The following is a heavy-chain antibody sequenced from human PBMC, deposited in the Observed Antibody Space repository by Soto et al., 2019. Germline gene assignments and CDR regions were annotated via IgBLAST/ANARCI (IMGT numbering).Heavy chain of an antibody. CDR1: GYTFTAYH. CDR2: INPNSGGA. CDR3: ARDYSGHGMDV. J-gene: IGHJ6*02. Sequence: ASVKVSCKTSGYTFTAYHIHWVRQAPGQGLEWMGWINPNSGGANYAQKFEGRVTMTRDTSISTVYMELSRLGSDDTALYYCARDYSGHGMDVWGQGTTATVSS. D-gene: IGHD1-26*01. V-gene: IGHV1-2*02.